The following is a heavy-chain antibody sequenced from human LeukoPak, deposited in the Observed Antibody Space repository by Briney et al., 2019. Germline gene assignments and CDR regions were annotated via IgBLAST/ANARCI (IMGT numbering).Heavy chain of an antibody. V-gene: IGHV1-69*05. D-gene: IGHD3-10*01. CDR1: GGTFSSYA. CDR3: ARVGYYGSGSSYFDY. CDR2: IIPIFGTA. J-gene: IGHJ4*02. Sequence: ASVKVSCKASGGTFSSYAISWVRQAPGQGLEWMGGIIPIFGTANYAQKLQGRVTMTTDTSTSTAYMELRSLRSDDTAVYYCARVGYYGSGSSYFDYWGQGTLVTVSS.